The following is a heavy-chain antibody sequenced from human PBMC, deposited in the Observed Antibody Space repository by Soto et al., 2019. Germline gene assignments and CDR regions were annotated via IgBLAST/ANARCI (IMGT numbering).Heavy chain of an antibody. CDR2: INPSGGST. CDR3: ARERGSSGGFDY. CDR1: GYTFTSYY. J-gene: IGHJ4*02. Sequence: QVQLVQSGAEVKKPGASVKVSCKASGYTFTSYYMHWVRQAPGQGLEWMGIINPSGGSTSYAQKFQGRVTMTRDTSTSTVYMELSSLRSEDTXXXXCARERGSSGGFDYWGQGTLVTVSS. V-gene: IGHV1-46*01. D-gene: IGHD6-19*01.